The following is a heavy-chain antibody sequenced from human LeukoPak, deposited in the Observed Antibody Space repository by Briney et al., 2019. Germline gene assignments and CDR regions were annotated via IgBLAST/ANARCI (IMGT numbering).Heavy chain of an antibody. CDR2: IIPIFGTA. D-gene: IGHD6-6*01. J-gene: IGHJ4*02. CDR3: ARSIRAARYDY. Sequence: SVKVSCKASGGTFSSYAISWLRQAPGQGLGWMGRIIPIFGTANYAQKFQGRVTITTDESTSTAYMELSSLRSEDTAVYYCARSIRAARYDYWGQGTLVTVSS. CDR1: GGTFSSYA. V-gene: IGHV1-69*05.